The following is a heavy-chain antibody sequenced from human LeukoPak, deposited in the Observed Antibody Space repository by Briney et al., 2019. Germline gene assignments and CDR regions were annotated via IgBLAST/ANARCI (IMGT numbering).Heavy chain of an antibody. CDR2: IYYSGST. CDR1: GGSIRSYY. CDR3: ARKMFGVDAFDI. Sequence: SETLSPTCTVSGGSIRSYYWSWIRQPPGKGLEWIGYIYYSGSTNYNPSLKSRVTISVDTSKNQFSLKLSSVTAADTAVYYCARKMFGVDAFDIWGQGTMVTVSS. J-gene: IGHJ3*02. V-gene: IGHV4-59*01. D-gene: IGHD3-10*02.